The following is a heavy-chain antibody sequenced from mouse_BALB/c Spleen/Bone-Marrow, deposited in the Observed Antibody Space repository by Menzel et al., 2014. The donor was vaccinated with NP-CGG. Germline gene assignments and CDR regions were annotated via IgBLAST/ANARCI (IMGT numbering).Heavy chain of an antibody. V-gene: IGHV7-3*02. CDR2: TRNKANGYTT. D-gene: IGHD6-1*01. CDR3: ARDYNGYFDF. CDR1: GFTFTNYF. Sequence: EVKLVESGGGLVQPGGSLRLSCTTSGFTFTNYFMTWVRQPPGKALEWLGFTRNKANGYTTEYNPSVKGRFTISRDNSQGIFYLQMNTLRAEDSAIYYCARDYNGYFDFWGQGTTLTVSS. J-gene: IGHJ2*01.